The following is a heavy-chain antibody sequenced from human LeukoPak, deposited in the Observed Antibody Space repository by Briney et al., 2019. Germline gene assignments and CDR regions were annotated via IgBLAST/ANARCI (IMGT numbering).Heavy chain of an antibody. CDR2: ISSSSSTI. CDR1: GFTFSSYG. CDR3: ARARSGWYFDY. D-gene: IGHD6-19*01. V-gene: IGHV3-48*02. Sequence: GGSLRLSCAASGFTFSSYGMSWVRQAPGKGLEWVSYISSSSSTIYYADSVKGRFTISRDNAKNSLYLQMNSLRDVDTAVYYCARARSGWYFDYWGQGTLVTVSS. J-gene: IGHJ4*02.